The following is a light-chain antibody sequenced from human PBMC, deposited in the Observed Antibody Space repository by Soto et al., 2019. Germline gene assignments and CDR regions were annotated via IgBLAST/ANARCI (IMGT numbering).Light chain of an antibody. CDR2: GAS. CDR1: QSVANN. V-gene: IGKV3D-15*01. Sequence: EIVMTQSPGTLSVSPGGRATLSCRASQSVANNSLAWFQQKPGQAPRLPIYGASNRATAIPDRFSGSGSGTEFTLTISSLQSEDFAVYYCQQYNNWPPTWTFGQGTKVDI. J-gene: IGKJ1*01. CDR3: QQYNNWPPTWT.